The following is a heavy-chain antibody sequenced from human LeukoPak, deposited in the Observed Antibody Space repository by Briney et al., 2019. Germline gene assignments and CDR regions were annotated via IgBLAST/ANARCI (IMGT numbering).Heavy chain of an antibody. CDR3: ARDGQIIVVVPAAIGDYYYYGMDV. D-gene: IGHD2-2*01. CDR1: GYTFTGYY. Sequence: ASVKVSCKASGYTFTGYYMHWVRQAPGQGLEWMGWINPNSGGTNYAQKFQGRVTMTRDTSISTAYMELSRLRSDDTAVYYCARDGQIIVVVPAAIGDYYYYGMDVWGQGTTVTVSS. V-gene: IGHV1-2*02. J-gene: IGHJ6*02. CDR2: INPNSGGT.